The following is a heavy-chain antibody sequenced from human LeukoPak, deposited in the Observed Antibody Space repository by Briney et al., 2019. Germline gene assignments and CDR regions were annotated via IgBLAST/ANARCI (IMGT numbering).Heavy chain of an antibody. D-gene: IGHD4-11*01. J-gene: IGHJ4*02. CDR1: GFTLSSYW. CDR3: ARGYGNYGY. V-gene: IGHV3-7*01. CDR2: IRQDGSEK. Sequence: GGSLRLSCAASGFTLSSYWMSWVRQAPGKGLEWVANIRQDGSEKYYVDSVKGRFTISRDNAKNSLYLQMNSLRAEDTAVYYCARGYGNYGYWGQGTLVTVSS.